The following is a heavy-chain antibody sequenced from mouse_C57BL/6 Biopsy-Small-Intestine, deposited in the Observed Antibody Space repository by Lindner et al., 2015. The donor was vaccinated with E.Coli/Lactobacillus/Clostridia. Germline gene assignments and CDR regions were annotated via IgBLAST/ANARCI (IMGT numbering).Heavy chain of an antibody. D-gene: IGHD1-1*01. J-gene: IGHJ3*01. CDR3: AMTESYFDSSGYVD. CDR2: IHPKSGDS. CDR1: GYNFTTYS. V-gene: IGHV1-64*01. Sequence: SVKVSCKASGYNFTTYSLHWVRQAPGQGLEWIGLIHPKSGDSKYAEKFQGRVTMTSDTSITTAYMEMSSLRSDDTAVYYCAMTESYFDSSGYVDWGQGTLVT.